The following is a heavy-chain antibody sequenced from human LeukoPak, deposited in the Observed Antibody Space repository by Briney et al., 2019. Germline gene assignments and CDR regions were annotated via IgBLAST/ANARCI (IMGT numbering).Heavy chain of an antibody. CDR3: AREVNYGDYGDNAFDI. V-gene: IGHV4-39*07. D-gene: IGHD4-17*01. CDR2: IYYSGST. CDR1: GGSISSSSYY. J-gene: IGHJ3*02. Sequence: SETLSLTCTVSGGSISSSSYYWGWIRQPPGKGLEWIGSIYYSGSTNYNPSLKSRVTISVDTSKNQFSLSLSSVTAADTAVYYCAREVNYGDYGDNAFDIWGQGTMVTVSS.